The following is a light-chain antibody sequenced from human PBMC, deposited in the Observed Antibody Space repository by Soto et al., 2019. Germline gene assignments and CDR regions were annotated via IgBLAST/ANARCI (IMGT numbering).Light chain of an antibody. CDR2: GAS. CDR1: QSVSSSY. CDR3: QQYGSSPGWT. J-gene: IGKJ1*01. Sequence: EIVLTQSPGTLSLSPGEGATLSCRASQSVSSSYLARYQQKPGQAPRLLIYGASSRATGIPDRFSGSGSGTDFTLTISRLEPEDFAVYYCQQYGSSPGWTFGQGTKVDIK. V-gene: IGKV3-20*01.